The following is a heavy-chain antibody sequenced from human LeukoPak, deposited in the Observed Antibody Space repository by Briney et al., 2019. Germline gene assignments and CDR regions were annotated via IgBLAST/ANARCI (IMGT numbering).Heavy chain of an antibody. Sequence: GGSLRLSCAASGFTFDDYAMHWVRQAPGKGLEWVSGISWNSGSIGHADSVKGRFTISRDNAKNSLYLQMNSLRAEDTALYYCAKDISPGYSSGWYYFDYWGQGTLVTVSS. J-gene: IGHJ4*02. V-gene: IGHV3-9*01. CDR3: AKDISPGYSSGWYYFDY. D-gene: IGHD6-19*01. CDR2: ISWNSGSI. CDR1: GFTFDDYA.